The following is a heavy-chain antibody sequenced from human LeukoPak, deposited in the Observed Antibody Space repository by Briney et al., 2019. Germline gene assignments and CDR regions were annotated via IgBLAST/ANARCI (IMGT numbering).Heavy chain of an antibody. V-gene: IGHV4-59*01. Sequence: ASETLSLTCTVSGASISDSYWSWIRQPPGKGLEWIGYIYYSGSTNYNPSLKSRATISVDTSKNQFSLRLNSVTAADTALYFCASTPSYNSGWNGFEYFHHWGQGTLVTVSS. CDR3: ASTPSYNSGWNGFEYFHH. CDR2: IYYSGST. CDR1: GASISDSY. D-gene: IGHD6-19*01. J-gene: IGHJ1*01.